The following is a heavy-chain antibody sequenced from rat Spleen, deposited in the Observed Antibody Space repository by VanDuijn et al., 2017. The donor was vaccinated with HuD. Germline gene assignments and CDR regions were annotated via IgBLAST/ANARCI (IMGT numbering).Heavy chain of an antibody. CDR2: ISYDGGNT. CDR1: RFTFSNYG. J-gene: IGHJ3*01. Sequence: EVQLVESGGGLVQPGRSLKLSCVASRFTFSNYGMAWVRQAPKRGLEWVAYISYDGGNTYYRDSVKGRFTISRDNEKSTLYLQMDSLRSEDTATYYCTTRPYYSSLNWFPYWGQGTLVTVSS. D-gene: IGHD1-2*01. V-gene: IGHV5-20*01. CDR3: TTRPYYSSLNWFPY.